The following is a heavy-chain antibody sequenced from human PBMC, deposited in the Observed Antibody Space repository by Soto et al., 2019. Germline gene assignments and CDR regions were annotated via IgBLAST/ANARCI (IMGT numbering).Heavy chain of an antibody. Sequence: QVQLVQSGAEVKKPGSSLKVSCKASGGTFGNSGVSWVRQAPGQGPEWMGGIIPIFDTTNYAQKFQGRVTISADVPTSYMALSSPRSEDTAVYYCARAPLLSAETLHENYFDDWGQGTQVTVSS. V-gene: IGHV1-69*01. CDR1: GGTFGNSG. CDR2: IIPIFDTT. D-gene: IGHD2-15*01. J-gene: IGHJ4*02. CDR3: ARAPLLSAETLHENYFDD.